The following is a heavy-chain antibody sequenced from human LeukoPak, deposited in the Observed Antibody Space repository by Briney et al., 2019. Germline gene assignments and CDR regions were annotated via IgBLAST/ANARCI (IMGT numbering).Heavy chain of an antibody. V-gene: IGHV3-53*01. D-gene: IGHD3-10*01. Sequence: GGSLRLSCAASGFTVSSNYMSWVRQAPGKGLEWVSVIYSGGSTYYADSVKGRFTISRDNSKNTLYLQMNSLRAEDTAVYYCAKREVLWFGEILGAFDIWGQGTMVTVSS. CDR1: GFTVSSNY. J-gene: IGHJ3*02. CDR2: IYSGGST. CDR3: AKREVLWFGEILGAFDI.